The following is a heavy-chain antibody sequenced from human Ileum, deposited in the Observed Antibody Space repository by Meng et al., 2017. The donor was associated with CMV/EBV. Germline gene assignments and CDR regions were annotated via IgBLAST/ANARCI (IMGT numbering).Heavy chain of an antibody. Sequence: SETLSLTCTVSGGSISSSSYYWGWIRQPPGKGLEWIGSIYYSGSTYYNPSLKSRVTISVDTSKNQFSLKLSSVTAADTAVYYCARERLGGYGYYYYGMDVWGQGNTVTGAS. CDR3: ARERLGGYGYYYYGMDV. V-gene: IGHV4-39*07. CDR2: IYYSGST. D-gene: IGHD3-22*01. CDR1: GGSISSSSYY. J-gene: IGHJ6*02.